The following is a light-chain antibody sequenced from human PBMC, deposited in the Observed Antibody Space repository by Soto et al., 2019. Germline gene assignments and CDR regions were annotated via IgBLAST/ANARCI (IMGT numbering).Light chain of an antibody. CDR3: QQRSNWPYT. CDR2: EAS. V-gene: IGKV3-11*01. CDR1: QSVSSY. J-gene: IGKJ2*01. Sequence: EIVLTQSPATLSLSPGERATLSCRASQSVSSYLAWYQQKPGQAPRLLIYEASNRATGIPARFSGSGSGTDFTLTISSLEPEDFAVYYCQQRSNWPYTFGQGTKLGIK.